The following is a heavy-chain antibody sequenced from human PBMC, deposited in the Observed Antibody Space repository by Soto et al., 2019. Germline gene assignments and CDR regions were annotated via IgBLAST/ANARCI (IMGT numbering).Heavy chain of an antibody. CDR2: IDWDDDK. J-gene: IGHJ4*02. CDR3: ARTSSGTKQGFIDY. Sequence: GPTLVNPTQTLTLTCSFSGFSLSTSGMCVSWIRQPPGKALEWLARIDWDDDKYYSTSLKTRLAISKDTSKNQVVLTMTNMDPVDTATYYCARTSSGTKQGFIDYWGQGTLVTVSS. V-gene: IGHV2-70*11. CDR1: GFSLSTSGMC. D-gene: IGHD2-8*01.